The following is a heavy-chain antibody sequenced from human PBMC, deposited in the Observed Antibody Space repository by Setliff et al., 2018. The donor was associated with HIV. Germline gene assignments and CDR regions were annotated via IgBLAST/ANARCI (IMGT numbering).Heavy chain of an antibody. D-gene: IGHD3-10*01. J-gene: IGHJ3*02. V-gene: IGHV1-69*10. CDR3: ARPAPLLGTSPANNAFDI. CDR2: IIHILGIR. CDR1: GYTFTSHC. Sequence: SVKVSCKASGYTFTSHCMHWVRQAPGQGFEWMGGIIHILGIRNYAQKFQGRVIITTDESTGTAYMELSSLKDDDTAIYYCARPAPLLGTSPANNAFDIWGQGTTVTVSS.